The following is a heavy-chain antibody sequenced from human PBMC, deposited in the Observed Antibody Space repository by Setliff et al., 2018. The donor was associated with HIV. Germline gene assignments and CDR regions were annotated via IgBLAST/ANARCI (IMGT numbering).Heavy chain of an antibody. CDR2: INPNMGDT. CDR1: GYKFTGHH. Sequence: ASVKVSCKASGYKFTGHHIQWMRQAPGQGLEWMGRINPNMGDTQYARKFRGKIIMTRDTSINTVYMELSSLTSDDTALYYCARQDIPTGYYLFDYWGQGTQVTVSS. D-gene: IGHD3-9*01. J-gene: IGHJ4*02. V-gene: IGHV1-2*06. CDR3: ARQDIPTGYYLFDY.